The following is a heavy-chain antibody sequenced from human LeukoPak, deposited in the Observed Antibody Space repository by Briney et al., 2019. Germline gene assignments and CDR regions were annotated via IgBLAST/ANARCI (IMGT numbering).Heavy chain of an antibody. V-gene: IGHV3-74*01. J-gene: IGHJ4*02. CDR2: VNSDGSTT. D-gene: IGHD2-15*01. CDR1: GFPFSNYW. CDR3: ASELQKGY. Sequence: GGSLRLSCAASGFPFSNYWMHWVRQAPGKGLVWVSRVNSDGSTTNYADSVKGRFTISRDNAKNTLYLQMNSLRADDTAVYYCASELQKGYWGQGTLVTVSS.